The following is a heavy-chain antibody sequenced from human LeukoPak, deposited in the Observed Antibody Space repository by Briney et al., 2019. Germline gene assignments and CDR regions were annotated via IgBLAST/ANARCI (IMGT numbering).Heavy chain of an antibody. CDR2: IKFDGCEI. D-gene: IGHD3-22*01. J-gene: IGHJ4*02. CDR1: GFSLSDYW. V-gene: IGHV3-7*03. CDR3: TRDWSYDSSG. Sequence: PGWSLRLSCAASGFSLSDYWMTGVRQAPGKGLECVGNIKFDGCEIYYLDSVRGRFSISRDNAKNALYLQINSLRDEDTDGHYCTRDWSYDSSGWGQVTLVTVSS.